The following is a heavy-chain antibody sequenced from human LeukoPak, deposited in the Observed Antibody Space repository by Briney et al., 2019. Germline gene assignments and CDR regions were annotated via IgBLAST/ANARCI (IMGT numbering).Heavy chain of an antibody. CDR2: VYPDDSDT. CDR3: ARLSRLGDKTHPYFDY. J-gene: IGHJ4*02. V-gene: IGHV5-51*01. CDR1: GYSFTNYW. Sequence: GESLKISCKGSGYSFTNYWIGWVRQMPGKGLEWMGIVYPDDSDTRYSPSFQGQVTISADKSISTAFLQWSSLKASDTAMYYCARLSRLGDKTHPYFDYWGQGTLVTVSS. D-gene: IGHD2-21*02.